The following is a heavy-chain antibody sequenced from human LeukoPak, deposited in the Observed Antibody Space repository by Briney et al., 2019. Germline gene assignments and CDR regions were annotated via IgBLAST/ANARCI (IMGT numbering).Heavy chain of an antibody. D-gene: IGHD2-15*01. CDR2: IYHSGST. Sequence: SETLSLTCTVSGYSISSGYYWGWIRQPPGKGLEWIGSIYHSGSTYYNPSLKSRVTISVDTSKNQFSLKLSSVTAADTAVYYCAREYCSGGSCYEGYWGQGTLVTVSS. CDR3: AREYCSGGSCYEGY. J-gene: IGHJ4*02. V-gene: IGHV4-38-2*02. CDR1: GYSISSGYY.